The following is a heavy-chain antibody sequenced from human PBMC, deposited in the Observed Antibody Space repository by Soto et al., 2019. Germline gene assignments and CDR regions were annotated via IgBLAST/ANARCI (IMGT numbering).Heavy chain of an antibody. Sequence: GGSLRLSCAASGLIFSNYRMRWVRQAPGKGLVWVSCISTDGSITNYADSVKGRFTVSRDNAKNTLYLQMNSLRAEDTALYYCARDTDGLHYWGQGTMVTVSS. J-gene: IGHJ4*02. CDR2: ISTDGSIT. CDR1: GLIFSNYR. CDR3: ARDTDGLHY. V-gene: IGHV3-74*01.